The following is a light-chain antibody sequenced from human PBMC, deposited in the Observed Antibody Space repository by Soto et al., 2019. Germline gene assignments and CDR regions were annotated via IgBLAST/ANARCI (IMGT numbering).Light chain of an antibody. CDR1: QSVSSSY. CDR2: GAS. CDR3: QQYGSSPPT. Sequence: EIVWTQSPVTLSLSPGERATLSCRASQSVSSSYLAWYQQKPGQAPRLLIYGASSRATGIPDRFSGSGSGTDFTLTISRLEPEDFAVYYCQQYGSSPPTFGQGTKVDIK. V-gene: IGKV3-20*01. J-gene: IGKJ1*01.